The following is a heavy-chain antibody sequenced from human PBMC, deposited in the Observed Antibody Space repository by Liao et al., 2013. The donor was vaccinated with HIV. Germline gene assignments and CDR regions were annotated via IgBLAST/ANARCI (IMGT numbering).Heavy chain of an antibody. D-gene: IGHD3-16*01. CDR3: ATSSHVGGANPPFDF. CDR1: GGSFGSYY. Sequence: QVQLQESGPGLVKPSETLSLTCNVSGGSFGSYYWTWIRQSPQKGLEWIGYIFHSGDTNYNPSLKSRLFLSMDTSKSQFSLKLTSVTAADTAVYYCATSSHVGGANPPFDFWGQGAVVTVSS. V-gene: IGHV4-59*03. J-gene: IGHJ4*02. CDR2: IFHSGDT.